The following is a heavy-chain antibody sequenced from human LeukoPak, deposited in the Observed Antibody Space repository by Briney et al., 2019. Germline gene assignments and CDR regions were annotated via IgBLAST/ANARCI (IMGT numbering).Heavy chain of an antibody. CDR3: AKDVGNYAGSYAEYFHP. J-gene: IGHJ1*01. CDR1: GFTFSSYA. D-gene: IGHD3-10*01. CDR2: ISGSGGST. Sequence: GGSLRLSCAASGFTFSSYAMSWVRQAPGKGLEWVSAISGSGGSTYYADSVKGRFTISRDNSKNTLYLQMNSLRAEDTAVYYCAKDVGNYAGSYAEYFHPWGQGTLVTVSS. V-gene: IGHV3-23*01.